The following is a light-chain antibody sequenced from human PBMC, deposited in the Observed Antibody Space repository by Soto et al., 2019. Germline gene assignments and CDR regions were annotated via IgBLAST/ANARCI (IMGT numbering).Light chain of an antibody. CDR1: SSNIGSNS. V-gene: IGLV1-44*01. CDR2: SNN. J-gene: IGLJ1*01. CDR3: ATWDDSLNAYV. Sequence: QSVLTQPPSVSGTPAQRVTISCSGSSSNIGSNSVNWYHQLPGTAPRLLIYSNNQQPSGVPDRFSGSKSGTSASLAISGLQSEDEADYYCATWDDSLNAYVFGFGTKVTVL.